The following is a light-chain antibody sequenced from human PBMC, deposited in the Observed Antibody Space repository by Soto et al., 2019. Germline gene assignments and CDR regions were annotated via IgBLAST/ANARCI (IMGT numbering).Light chain of an antibody. V-gene: IGKV3-20*01. CDR1: QSVSSSY. CDR2: GAS. J-gene: IGKJ5*01. Sequence: EIVLTQSPGTLSLSPGERATLSCRASQSVSSSYLAWYQQKPGQPPRLLIYGASSRATGIPDRFSGSGSGTDITLTISRLEPEDFAVFYCQHYDSLPITFGQGTRLETK. CDR3: QHYDSLPIT.